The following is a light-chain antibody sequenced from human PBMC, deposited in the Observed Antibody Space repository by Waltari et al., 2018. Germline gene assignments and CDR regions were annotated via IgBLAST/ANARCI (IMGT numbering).Light chain of an antibody. CDR1: QSLVYSDGNTY. V-gene: IGKV2-30*01. CDR3: MHGGHWPYT. CDR2: KIS. Sequence: VVLTQSPLSLPVTPGLPVSIPCSPSQSLVYSDGNTYLNWFQHRPGQSPRRLLYKISNRDSGVPDRFSGSGSGTDFTLKISRVEAEDVGIYYCMHGGHWPYTFGQGTKLEIE. J-gene: IGKJ2*01.